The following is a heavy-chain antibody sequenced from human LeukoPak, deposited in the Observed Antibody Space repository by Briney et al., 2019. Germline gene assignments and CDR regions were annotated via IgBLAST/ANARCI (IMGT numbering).Heavy chain of an antibody. Sequence: SETLSLTCSVSGGSISSYWWSWIRQPAGKGLEFIGRIYTTGRTNYNPSLKSRVSMSVDTSKNKFSLELRSVTAADTAVYFCARAGYTISSYRVDYWGQGALVTVSS. V-gene: IGHV4-4*07. CDR2: IYTTGRT. D-gene: IGHD3-16*02. CDR3: ARAGYTISSYRVDY. J-gene: IGHJ4*02. CDR1: GGSISSYW.